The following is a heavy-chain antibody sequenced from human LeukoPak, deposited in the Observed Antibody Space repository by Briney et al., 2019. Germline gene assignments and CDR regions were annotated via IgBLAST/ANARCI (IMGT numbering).Heavy chain of an antibody. CDR1: GGTFSSYA. D-gene: IGHD5-24*01. CDR2: IIPIFGTA. CDR3: ARDRHERWLQFHAAFDI. J-gene: IGHJ3*02. V-gene: IGHV1-69*05. Sequence: SVKVSCKASGGTFSSYAISWVRQAPGQGLEWMGGIIPIFGTANYAQKFQGRVTITTDESTSTAYMELSSLRSEDTAVYYCARDRHERWLQFHAAFDIWGQGTMVTVSP.